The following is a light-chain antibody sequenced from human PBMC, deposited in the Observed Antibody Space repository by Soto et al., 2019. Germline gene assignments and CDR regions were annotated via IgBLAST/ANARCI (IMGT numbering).Light chain of an antibody. CDR3: QQYNSYPWT. J-gene: IGKJ1*01. Sequence: TQSPGTLSASVGDRVTITCRASQSISSWLAWYQQKPGKAPKLLIYDASSLESGVPSRFSGSGSGTEFTLTITSLQPDDFATYYCQQYNSYPWTFGQGTKVDI. CDR1: QSISSW. V-gene: IGKV1-5*01. CDR2: DAS.